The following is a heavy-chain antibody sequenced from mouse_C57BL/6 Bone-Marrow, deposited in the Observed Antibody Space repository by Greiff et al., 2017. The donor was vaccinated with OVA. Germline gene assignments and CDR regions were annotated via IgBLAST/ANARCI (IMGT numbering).Heavy chain of an antibody. CDR1: GYTFTDYY. V-gene: IGHV1-26*01. Sequence: EVQLQQSGPELVKPGASVKISCKASGYTFTDYYMNWVKQSHGKSLEWIGDINPNNGGTSYNQKFKGKATLTVDKSSSTAYMELRSLTSEDSAVXYYARESLTGPMDYRGQGTSVTVSS. CDR2: INPNNGGT. J-gene: IGHJ4*01. D-gene: IGHD4-1*01. CDR3: ARESLTGPMDY.